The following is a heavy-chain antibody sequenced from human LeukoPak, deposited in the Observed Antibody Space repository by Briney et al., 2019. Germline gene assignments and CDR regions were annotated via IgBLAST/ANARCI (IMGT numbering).Heavy chain of an antibody. Sequence: SVKVSCKASGGTFSSYAISWVRQAPGQGLEWMGGIIPIFGTANYAQKFQGRVTITADESTSTAYMELSSLRSEDTAVYYCAREAGVTTVRGVTSYGMDVWGKGTTVTVSS. CDR2: IIPIFGTA. J-gene: IGHJ6*04. D-gene: IGHD3-10*01. CDR3: AREAGVTTVRGVTSYGMDV. CDR1: GGTFSSYA. V-gene: IGHV1-69*13.